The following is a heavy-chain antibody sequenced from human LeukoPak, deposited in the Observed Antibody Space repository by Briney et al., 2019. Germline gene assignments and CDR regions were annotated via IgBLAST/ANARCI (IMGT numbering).Heavy chain of an antibody. D-gene: IGHD3-10*01. CDR1: GVLSPSYL. CDR3: ARRHHFGFLDS. Sequence: GGSLRLSCAASGVLSPSYLMTWVRQAPGKGLERVANIKQDGSEKYHLDSVKGRFTISRDNAKNSVYLKMNGLRPEDTAVYYCARRHHFGFLDSWGQGTLVTVSS. CDR2: IKQDGSEK. J-gene: IGHJ4*02. V-gene: IGHV3-7*04.